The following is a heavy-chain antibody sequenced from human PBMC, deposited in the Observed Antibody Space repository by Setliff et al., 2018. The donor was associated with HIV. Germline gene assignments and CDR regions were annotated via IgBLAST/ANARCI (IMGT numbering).Heavy chain of an antibody. CDR3: ARVASGYDYGCLDP. V-gene: IGHV3-74*03. CDR1: GYSISSGYY. D-gene: IGHD5-12*01. J-gene: IGHJ5*02. CDR2: INNDGRKT. Sequence: PSETLSLTCGVSGYSISSGYYWGWIRQPPGKGLEWVSHINNDGRKTTYADSVKGRFTVSRDNAKNTLYLQMNSLRAEDTAVYYCARVASGYDYGCLDPWGQGTVVTVSS.